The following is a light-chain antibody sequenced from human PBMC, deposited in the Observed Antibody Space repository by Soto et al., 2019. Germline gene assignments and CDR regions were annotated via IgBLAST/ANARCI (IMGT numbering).Light chain of an antibody. CDR3: QYYTDHCWT. J-gene: IGKJ1*01. Sequence: DIQLTQSPSTLSASVGDRVTITCRASQTISSWLAWYQQKPGKAPNLLIFETSNLESGVASRFSGSGSGTEFALTISSLQPDDFAPYYCQYYTDHCWTFGQGTKVEIK. V-gene: IGKV1-5*03. CDR2: ETS. CDR1: QTISSW.